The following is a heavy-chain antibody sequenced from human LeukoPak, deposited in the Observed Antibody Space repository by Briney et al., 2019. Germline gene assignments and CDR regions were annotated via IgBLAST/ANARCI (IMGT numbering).Heavy chain of an antibody. CDR2: ISGSGGST. J-gene: IGHJ4*02. Sequence: GGSLRLSCAASGFTFSSYAMSWVRQAPGKGLEWVSAISGSGGSTYYADSVKGRFTISRDNSKNTLYLQMNSLRAEDTAVYYCAKPGGGGYYSDSLYFDYWGQGTLVTVSS. CDR1: GFTFSSYA. D-gene: IGHD3-22*01. V-gene: IGHV3-23*01. CDR3: AKPGGGGYYSDSLYFDY.